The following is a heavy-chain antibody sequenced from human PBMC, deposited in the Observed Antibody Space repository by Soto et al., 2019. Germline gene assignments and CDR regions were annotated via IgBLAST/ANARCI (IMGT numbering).Heavy chain of an antibody. V-gene: IGHV3-23*01. J-gene: IGHJ5*02. CDR3: AKDRGPAWPFDH. Sequence: XGSLRLSCAASGFTFSSYAMSWVRQAPGKGLDWVSAISGSGGSTYYADSVKGRFTISRDNSKNTLYLQMNSLRAEDTAVYYCAKDRGPAWPFDHWGQGTLVTVSS. D-gene: IGHD3-10*01. CDR2: ISGSGGST. CDR1: GFTFSSYA.